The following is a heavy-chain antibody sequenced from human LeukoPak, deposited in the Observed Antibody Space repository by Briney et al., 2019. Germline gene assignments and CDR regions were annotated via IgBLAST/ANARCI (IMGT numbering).Heavy chain of an antibody. Sequence: GASVKVSCKASGGTFSSYAISWVRQAPGQGLEWMGGIIPIFGAANYAQKFQGRVTMTRDTSTSTVYMELSSLRSEDTAVYYCARGVTVYYYYMDVWGKGTTVTISS. CDR1: GGTFSSYA. CDR2: IIPIFGAA. CDR3: ARGVTVYYYYMDV. J-gene: IGHJ6*03. V-gene: IGHV1-69*05.